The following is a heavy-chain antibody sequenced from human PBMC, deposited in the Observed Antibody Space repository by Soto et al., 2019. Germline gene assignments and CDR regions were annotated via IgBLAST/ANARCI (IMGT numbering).Heavy chain of an antibody. D-gene: IGHD2-15*01. CDR3: AKDGWDCSGGSCYYSDY. V-gene: IGHV3-30*18. CDR1: GFTFSSYG. Sequence: QVQLVESGGGVVQPGRSLRLSCAASGFTFSSYGMHWVRQAPGKGLEWVAVISYDGSNKYYADSVKGRFTISRDNSKNTLYLQMSSLRAEDTAVYYCAKDGWDCSGGSCYYSDYWGRGTLDTVSS. CDR2: ISYDGSNK. J-gene: IGHJ4*02.